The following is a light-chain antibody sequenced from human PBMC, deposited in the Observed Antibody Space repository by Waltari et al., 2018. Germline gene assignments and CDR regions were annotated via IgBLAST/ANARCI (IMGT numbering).Light chain of an antibody. J-gene: IGLJ2*01. Sequence: QSALTQPASVSGSPGQSISISCTGISSDVGGFNFVSWYQQHPGNAPKLMIYDVFNRPSGVSTRFSGSQSDNAASLAISGLQAEDEAVYYCSSYTASPPHVVFGGGTKVTVL. V-gene: IGLV2-14*03. CDR3: SSYTASPPHVV. CDR1: SSDVGGFNF. CDR2: DVF.